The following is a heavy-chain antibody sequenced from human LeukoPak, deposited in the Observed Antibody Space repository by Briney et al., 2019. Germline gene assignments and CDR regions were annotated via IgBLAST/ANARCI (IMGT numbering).Heavy chain of an antibody. Sequence: SETLSLTCAVYGGSFSGYYWSWIRQPPGKGLEWIGETNHSGSTNYNPSLKSRVTISVDTSKNQFSLKLSSVTAADTAVYYCARGASPLNGTMVREGYFDYWGQGTLVTVSS. CDR2: TNHSGST. J-gene: IGHJ4*02. CDR3: ARGASPLNGTMVREGYFDY. D-gene: IGHD3-10*01. CDR1: GGSFSGYY. V-gene: IGHV4-34*01.